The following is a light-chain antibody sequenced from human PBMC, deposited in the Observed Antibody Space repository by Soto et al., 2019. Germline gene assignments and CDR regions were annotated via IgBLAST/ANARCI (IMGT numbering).Light chain of an antibody. Sequence: ELVLTQSPATLALSAGERHTPSCKASKSVSSYLASYPKKPGQAPRLVVYDASNRATGIPARFSGSGSGTDFTLTISSLEPEDFSVQDCQQRSNWPPITFGQGTQLEIK. CDR2: DAS. V-gene: IGKV3-11*01. CDR1: KSVSSY. J-gene: IGKJ5*01. CDR3: QQRSNWPPIT.